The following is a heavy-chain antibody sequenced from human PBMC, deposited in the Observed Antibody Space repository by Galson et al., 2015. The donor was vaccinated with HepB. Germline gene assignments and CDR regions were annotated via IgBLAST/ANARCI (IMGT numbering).Heavy chain of an antibody. V-gene: IGHV1-8*01. Sequence: SVKVSCKASGYTFTSYDINWVRQATGQGLEWMGWMNPNSGNTGYAQKFQGRLTMTRKTSISTAYMELSSLRSDDTAVYYCASPDPRGGRVFWGQGTLVTVSS. D-gene: IGHD3-16*01. CDR1: GYTFTSYD. CDR3: ASPDPRGGRVF. CDR2: MNPNSGNT. J-gene: IGHJ4*02.